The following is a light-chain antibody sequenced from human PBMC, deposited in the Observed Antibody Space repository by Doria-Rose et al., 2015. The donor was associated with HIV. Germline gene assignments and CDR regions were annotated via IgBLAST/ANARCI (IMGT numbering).Light chain of an antibody. CDR3: HQYGTSWT. J-gene: IGKJ1*01. V-gene: IGKV3-20*01. Sequence: TQSPGTLSLSPGERATLSCRASQSFSSTYLAWYQQKPGQAPSLLIYDGSTRATGIPDRLSASGSGTDFTLTINRLEPGDFALYYCHQYGTSWTFGQGTKVEI. CDR1: QSFSSTY. CDR2: DGS.